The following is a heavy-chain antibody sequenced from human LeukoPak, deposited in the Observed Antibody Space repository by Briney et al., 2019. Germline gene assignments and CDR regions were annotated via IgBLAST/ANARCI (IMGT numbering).Heavy chain of an antibody. D-gene: IGHD1-26*01. CDR1: GDSVSSNSAT. CDR2: TYYKSKWYN. J-gene: IGHJ3*02. V-gene: IGHV6-1*01. CDR3: ARVSSPWSPRDAFDI. Sequence: SQTLSLTCAISGDSVSSNSATWNWIRQSPLRGLEWLGRTYYKSKWYNDYAVSVKSRITINSDTSKNQFSLQLNSVTPKDTAVYYCARVSSPWSPRDAFDIWGQGTMVTVSS.